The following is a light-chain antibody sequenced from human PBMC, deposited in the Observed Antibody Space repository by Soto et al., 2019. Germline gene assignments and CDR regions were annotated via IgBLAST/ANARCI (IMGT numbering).Light chain of an antibody. CDR1: NSNIGNNY. Sequence: QSVLTQPPSVSAAPGQKVTISCSGSNSNIGNNYVSWYQHLPGAAPKLLIYDIHKRPSGIPDRFSGSKSGTSATLVITGLQTGDEADYYCATWDSNLSVGVFGTGTKLTVL. CDR3: ATWDSNLSVGV. CDR2: DIH. J-gene: IGLJ1*01. V-gene: IGLV1-51*01.